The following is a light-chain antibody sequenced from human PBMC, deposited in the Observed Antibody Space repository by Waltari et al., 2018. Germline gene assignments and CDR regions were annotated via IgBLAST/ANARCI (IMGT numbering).Light chain of an antibody. CDR1: SSAVGGYNY. CDR3: CSYAGRYTSVV. Sequence: QSALTQPPSVSGSPGQSVAFSCTGPSSAVGGYNYVSWYQQHPGKAPKLMIFDVTKRPSGVPDRFSGSKSGSTASLTISGLQAEDEADYYCCSYAGRYTSVVFGGGTKLTVL. CDR2: DVT. V-gene: IGLV2-11*01. J-gene: IGLJ2*01.